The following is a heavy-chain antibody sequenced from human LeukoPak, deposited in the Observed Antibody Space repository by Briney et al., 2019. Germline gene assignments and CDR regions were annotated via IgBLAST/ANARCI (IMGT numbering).Heavy chain of an antibody. V-gene: IGHV3-7*03. Sequence: GGSLRLSCAASGFTFSSYWMSWVRQAPGKGLEWVANMKHDGSEFYYADSVKGRFTISRDHAKNALYLQMNSLKTEDTAVYYCTRDQTPYYWGQGTLVTVSS. CDR1: GFTFSSYW. J-gene: IGHJ4*02. CDR2: MKHDGSEF. CDR3: TRDQTPYY.